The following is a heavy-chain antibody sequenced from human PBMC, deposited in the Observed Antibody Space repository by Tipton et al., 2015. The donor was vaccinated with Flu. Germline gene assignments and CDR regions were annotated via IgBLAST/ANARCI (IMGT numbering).Heavy chain of an antibody. Sequence: SLRLSCAASGFTFSTYWMSWVRQAPGKGLEWVANINEDGSEKNYMDSVKGRFTISRDNAKNSLSLQMSSLRVEDTAMYYCATWNGRDNWGQGTLVTVSS. V-gene: IGHV3-7*01. J-gene: IGHJ4*02. CDR2: INEDGSEK. D-gene: IGHD1-1*01. CDR1: GFTFSTYW. CDR3: ATWNGRDN.